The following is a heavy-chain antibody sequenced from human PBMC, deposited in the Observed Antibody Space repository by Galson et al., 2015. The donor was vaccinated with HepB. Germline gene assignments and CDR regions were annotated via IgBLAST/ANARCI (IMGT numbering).Heavy chain of an antibody. J-gene: IGHJ4*02. CDR2: IDHSGDT. CDR3: ARHLGWGYYDSSGSFDY. D-gene: IGHD3-22*01. Sequence: ETLSLTCAVYGGPLRGYYWSWIRQSPGKGPEWIGQIDHSGDTNYNPSLKSRVSISVDTSKNQYSLKLSSVTAADTAVYYCARHLGWGYYDSSGSFDYWGQGTLVTVSS. CDR1: GGPLRGYY. V-gene: IGHV4-34*01.